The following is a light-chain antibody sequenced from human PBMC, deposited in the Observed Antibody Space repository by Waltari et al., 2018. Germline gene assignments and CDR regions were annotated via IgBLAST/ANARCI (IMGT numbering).Light chain of an antibody. CDR2: RTT. CDR3: AVCDDSLSGRV. V-gene: IGLV1-47*01. J-gene: IGLJ3*02. CDR1: RSNLGNMS. Sequence: QCVCPPPPSGSGTPRQRATTPCPGGRSNLGNMSVYWYQQLPGTAPKLLIYRTTQRPSVVPGRFSGSKSGTSASLAICGLRSEDEADYYCAVCDDSLSGRVFGGGTKVTVL.